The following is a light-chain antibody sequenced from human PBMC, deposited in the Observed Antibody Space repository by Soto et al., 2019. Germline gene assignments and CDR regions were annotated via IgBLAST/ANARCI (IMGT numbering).Light chain of an antibody. Sequence: QSALTQPASVSGSPGQSITISCIGTSSDVGAYNYVSWYRHHPGKAPKLMIYDVSNRPSGVSSRFSGSKSGNTASLTISGLQAADEADYYCSSFTTSSTLVFGTGTKLTVL. CDR1: SSDVGAYNY. CDR2: DVS. CDR3: SSFTTSSTLV. V-gene: IGLV2-14*03. J-gene: IGLJ1*01.